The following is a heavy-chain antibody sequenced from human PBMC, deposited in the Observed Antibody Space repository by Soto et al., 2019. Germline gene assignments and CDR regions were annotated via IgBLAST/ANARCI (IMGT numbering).Heavy chain of an antibody. V-gene: IGHV3-30*04. Sequence: VQLLESGGGVVQPGRSLRLSCTASGFGFDSYGMLWVRQAPGKGPEWVAFISFDGTTKYYADSVRGRFTISRDNSENTLYLQLDTVRPEDTAQYYCAREGVFRLVKIVPPDYWGQGAQVTVSS. CDR1: GFGFDSYG. D-gene: IGHD2-21*01. J-gene: IGHJ4*02. CDR3: AREGVFRLVKIVPPDY. CDR2: ISFDGTTK.